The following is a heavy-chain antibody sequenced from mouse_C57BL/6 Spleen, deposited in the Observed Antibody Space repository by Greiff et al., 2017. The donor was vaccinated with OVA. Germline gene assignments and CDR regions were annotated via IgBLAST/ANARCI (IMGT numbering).Heavy chain of an antibody. D-gene: IGHD2-3*01. J-gene: IGHJ2*01. CDR2: FYPGGGSI. V-gene: IGHV1-62-2*01. Sequence: VQLQQSGAELVKPGASVKLSCKASGYTFTEYTIHWVKQRSGQGLEWIGWFYPGGGSIKYNEKFKDKTTLTADKSSRTVYMELSRLTSEDSAVYFCARHEGGYYYFDYWGQGTTLTVSS. CDR1: GYTFTEYT. CDR3: ARHEGGYYYFDY.